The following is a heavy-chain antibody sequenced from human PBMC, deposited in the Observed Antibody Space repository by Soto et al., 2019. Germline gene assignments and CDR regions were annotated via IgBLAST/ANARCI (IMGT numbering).Heavy chain of an antibody. D-gene: IGHD6-6*01. CDR2: IYWDDEK. J-gene: IGHJ3*02. V-gene: IGHV2-5*02. CDR3: AHIRYASSDEAFDS. Sequence: QITLKESGPTLVKPTQTLTLTCTFSGFSLTTSGVGVGWIRQPPGKALEWLALIYWDDEKRYSPSLQSKLTINKDTSKNQVDLTVTNMNPADTGTYYCAHIRYASSDEAFDSWGHGTMVYVSS. CDR1: GFSLTTSGVG.